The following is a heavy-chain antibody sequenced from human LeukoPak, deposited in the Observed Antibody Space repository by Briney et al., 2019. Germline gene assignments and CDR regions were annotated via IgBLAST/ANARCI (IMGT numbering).Heavy chain of an antibody. Sequence: GGSLRLSCEVAEFPFSIYAMAWVRQAPGQGLEWVSAIDASGSDTYYTDSVKGRFTISRDNSKNTVYLQMNSLRVEDTAVYYCADYRKPQGLDYWGQGTLVTVSS. V-gene: IGHV3-23*01. CDR3: ADYRKPQGLDY. J-gene: IGHJ4*02. D-gene: IGHD1-14*01. CDR2: IDASGSDT. CDR1: EFPFSIYA.